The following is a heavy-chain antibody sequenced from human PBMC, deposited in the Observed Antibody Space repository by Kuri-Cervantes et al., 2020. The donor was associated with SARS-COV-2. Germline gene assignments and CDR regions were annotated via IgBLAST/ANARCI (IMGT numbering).Heavy chain of an antibody. D-gene: IGHD2-2*03. CDR3: ARDGWASSFDY. CDR2: IYSGGST. V-gene: IGHV3-53*01. J-gene: IGHJ4*02. CDR1: GFTFSSYT. Sequence: SLKISCAASGFTFSSYTMNWVRQAPGKGLEWVSVIYSGGSTYYADSVKGRFSISRDNSKNTLYLQMNSLRAEDTAVYYCARDGWASSFDYWGQGTLVTVSS.